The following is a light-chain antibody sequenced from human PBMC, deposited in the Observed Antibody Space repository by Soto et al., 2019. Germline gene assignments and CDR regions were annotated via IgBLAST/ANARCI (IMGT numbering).Light chain of an antibody. V-gene: IGKV3-15*01. Sequence: EIVMTQSPATLSVSPGEGATLSCKASQNVYNNLAWYQQRSGQPPRLLIYDASTRATGISARFSGSGYGTEFTLTISSLQSEDFAVYFCQQCRNWPLTFGGGTKVDIK. CDR3: QQCRNWPLT. CDR2: DAS. J-gene: IGKJ4*01. CDR1: QNVYNN.